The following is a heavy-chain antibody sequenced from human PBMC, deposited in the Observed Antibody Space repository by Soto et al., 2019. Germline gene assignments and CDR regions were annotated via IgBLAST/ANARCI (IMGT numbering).Heavy chain of an antibody. CDR2: ISYDGSNK. V-gene: IGHV3-30*18. CDR3: AKGPPKAAAGNPLAN. Sequence: GGSLRLSCAASGFTFSSYGMHWVRQAPGKGLEWVAVISYDGSNKYYADSVKGRFTISRDNSKNTLYLQMNSLRAEDTAVYYCAKGPPKAAAGNPLANWGQGTLVTVSS. CDR1: GFTFSSYG. J-gene: IGHJ4*02. D-gene: IGHD6-13*01.